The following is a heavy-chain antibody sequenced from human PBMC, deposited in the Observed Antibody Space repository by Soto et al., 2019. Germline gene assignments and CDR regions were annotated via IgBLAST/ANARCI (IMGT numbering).Heavy chain of an antibody. J-gene: IGHJ4*02. CDR2: ISAYNGNT. CDR1: GYTFTSYG. CDR3: ARVSSSSWYAGDFDY. Sequence: QVQLVQSGAEVKKPGASVKVSCKASGYTFTSYGISWVRQAPGQGLEWMGWISAYNGNTNYAQKLQGRVTITRDTSASTAYMELSSLRSEDTAVYYCARVSSSSWYAGDFDYWGQGTLVTVSS. V-gene: IGHV1-18*01. D-gene: IGHD6-13*01.